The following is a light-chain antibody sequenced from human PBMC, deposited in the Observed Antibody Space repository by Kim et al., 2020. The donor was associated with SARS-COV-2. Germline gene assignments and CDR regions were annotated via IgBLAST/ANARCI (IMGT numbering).Light chain of an antibody. CDR2: GAS. CDR1: QGISSK. J-gene: IGKJ2*01. Sequence: EIVMTQSPATLSVSPGERATLSCRASQGISSKLAWYQQKPGQAPRLLIYGASTRATGIPARFSGSGSGTEFSLTISSLQSEDFAVYYCQQYDDRPPYTFGQGTKLEI. CDR3: QQYDDRPPYT. V-gene: IGKV3-15*01.